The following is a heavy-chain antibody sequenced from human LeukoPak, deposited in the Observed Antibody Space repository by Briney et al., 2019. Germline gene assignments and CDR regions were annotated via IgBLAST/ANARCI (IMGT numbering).Heavy chain of an antibody. V-gene: IGHV3-48*03. CDR3: VRDTKDY. CDR2: ITTTGDRI. D-gene: IGHD2-8*01. CDR1: GFTFSRYE. Sequence: GGSLRLSCVASGFTFSRYEVNWVRQAPGKGLEWIAYITTTGDRIQYADSVKGRFAISRDNTKNSLFLQLNNLRAEDTAIYYYVRDTKDYWGQGTLVTVSS. J-gene: IGHJ4*02.